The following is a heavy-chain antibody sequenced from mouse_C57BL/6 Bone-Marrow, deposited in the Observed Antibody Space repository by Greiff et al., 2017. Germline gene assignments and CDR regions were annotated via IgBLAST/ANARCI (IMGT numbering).Heavy chain of an antibody. V-gene: IGHV1-69*01. CDR2: IDPSDSYT. CDR1: GYTFTSYW. Sequence: QVQLQQPGAELVMPGASVKLSCKASGYTFTSYWMHWVKQRPGQGLEWIGEIDPSDSYTNYNQKFKGKSTLTVDKSSSTAYMQLSSLTSEDSAVYYCARLGGKGGCDYWGRGTTLTVSA. D-gene: IGHD3-3*01. J-gene: IGHJ2*01. CDR3: ARLGGKGGCDY.